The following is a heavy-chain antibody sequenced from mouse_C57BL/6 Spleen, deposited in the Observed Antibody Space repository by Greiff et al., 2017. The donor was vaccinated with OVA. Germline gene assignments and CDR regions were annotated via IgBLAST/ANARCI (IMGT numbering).Heavy chain of an antibody. CDR2: ISDGGSYT. V-gene: IGHV5-4*01. Sequence: ESGGGLVKPGGSLKLSCAASGFTFSSYAMSWVRQTPEKRLEWVATISDGGSYTYYPDNVKGRFTISRDNAKNNLYLQMSHLKSEDTAMYYCARADNWVGDYFDYWGQGTTLTVSS. D-gene: IGHD4-1*01. J-gene: IGHJ2*01. CDR1: GFTFSSYA. CDR3: ARADNWVGDYFDY.